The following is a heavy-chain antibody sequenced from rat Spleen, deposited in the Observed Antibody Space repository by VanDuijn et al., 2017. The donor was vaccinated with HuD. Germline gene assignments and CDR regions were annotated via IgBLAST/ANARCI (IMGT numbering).Heavy chain of an antibody. D-gene: IGHD1-3*01. J-gene: IGHJ4*01. CDR1: GYSITSSYR. Sequence: VQLQESGPGLVKPSQSLSLTCSVTGYSITSSYRWNWIRKFPGNKLECMGYINGGDSTNYNPSLKSRISITRDTSKNQFFLQVNSVTTEDTATYYCARSIFNYGSYVLDAWGQGASVTVSS. CDR2: INGGDST. V-gene: IGHV3-3*01. CDR3: ARSIFNYGSYVLDA.